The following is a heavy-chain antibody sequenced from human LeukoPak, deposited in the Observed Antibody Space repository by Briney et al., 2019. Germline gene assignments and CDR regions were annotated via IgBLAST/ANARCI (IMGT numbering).Heavy chain of an antibody. CDR3: ARGASRADY. V-gene: IGHV3-21*01. CDR1: GFTFRSYN. Sequence: GGSLRLSCAASGFTFRSYNMNWVRQAPGKRPEWVSSISSSSSYIYYADSVKGRFTTSRDNAKNSLYLQMNSLRAEDTALYYCARGASRADYWGQGTLVTVSS. J-gene: IGHJ4*02. CDR2: ISSSSSYI.